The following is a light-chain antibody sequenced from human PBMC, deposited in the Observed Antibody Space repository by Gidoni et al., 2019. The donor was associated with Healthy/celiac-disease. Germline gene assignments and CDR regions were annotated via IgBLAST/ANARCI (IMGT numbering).Light chain of an antibody. CDR1: QSLSRY. V-gene: IGKV3-11*01. J-gene: IGKJ4*01. CDR2: EAS. CDR3: QQRSNWPPST. Sequence: ELVLTQSPATLSLSPGEGATLSCRASQSLSRYLAWYQQKPGQAPSLLIYEASNSAPGIPARFSGSGAWTDFTLTISSLEPEDFAVYHCQQRSNWPPSTFGGGTKVEIK.